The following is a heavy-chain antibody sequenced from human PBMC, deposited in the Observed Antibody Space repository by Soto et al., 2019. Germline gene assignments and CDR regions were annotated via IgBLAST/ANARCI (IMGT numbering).Heavy chain of an antibody. CDR1: GGSFSGYY. CDR2: INHSGST. V-gene: IGHV4-34*01. CDR3: ARGRNRYCSSTSCYREHAFDI. D-gene: IGHD2-2*01. Sequence: QVQLQQWGAGLLKPSETLSLTCAVYGGSFSGYYWSWIRQPPGKGLEWIGEINHSGSTNYNPSLKSRVTISVDTSENQFSLKLSSVTAADTAVYYCARGRNRYCSSTSCYREHAFDIWGQGTMVTVSS. J-gene: IGHJ3*02.